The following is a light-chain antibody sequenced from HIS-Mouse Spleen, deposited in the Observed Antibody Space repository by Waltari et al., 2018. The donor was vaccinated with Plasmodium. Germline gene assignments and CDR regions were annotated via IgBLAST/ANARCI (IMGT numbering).Light chain of an antibody. J-gene: IGLJ2*01. V-gene: IGLV3-1*01. CDR1: TSGAKH. Sequence: SHMVPLPSFPTLSPRQQASITFSRATSGAKHACGYQQKPGQSPVLVIYQDSKRPPGIPGRFSGSNSGNTATLTISGTQAMDEAEYYCQAWDSSTVVFGGGTKLTVL. CDR2: QDS. CDR3: QAWDSSTVV.